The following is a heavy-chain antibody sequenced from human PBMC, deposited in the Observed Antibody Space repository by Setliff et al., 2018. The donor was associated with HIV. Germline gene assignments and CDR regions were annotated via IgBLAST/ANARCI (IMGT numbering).Heavy chain of an antibody. CDR3: ARGHYYDILSEEDFDY. J-gene: IGHJ4*02. Sequence: ASVKVSCTASGYTFTSYGISWVRQAPGQGLEWMGWISAYNGNTNYAQKLQGRVTMTTDTSTSTAYMELRSLRSDDTAVYYCARGHYYDILSEEDFDYWGQGTLVTVSS. CDR2: ISAYNGNT. D-gene: IGHD3-9*01. V-gene: IGHV1-18*01. CDR1: GYTFTSYG.